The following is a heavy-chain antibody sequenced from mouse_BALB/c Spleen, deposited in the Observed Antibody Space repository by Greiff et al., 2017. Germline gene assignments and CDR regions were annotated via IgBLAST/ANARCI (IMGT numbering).Heavy chain of an antibody. Sequence: EVQLVESGGGLVKPGGSLKLSCAASGFTFSSYAMSWVRQTPEKRLEWVASISSGGSTYYPDSVKGRFTISRDNARNILYLQMSSLRSEDTAMYYCATRDWFAYWGQGTLVTVSA. CDR2: ISSGGST. CDR3: ATRDWFAY. CDR1: GFTFSSYA. V-gene: IGHV5-6-5*01. J-gene: IGHJ3*01.